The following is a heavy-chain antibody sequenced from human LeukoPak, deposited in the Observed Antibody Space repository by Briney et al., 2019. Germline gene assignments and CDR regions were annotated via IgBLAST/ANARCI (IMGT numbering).Heavy chain of an antibody. V-gene: IGHV4-38-2*02. D-gene: IGHD3-3*01. CDR3: ATSDSGSIFGVVISF. CDR1: SVSISSYY. CDR2: ISHGGSA. J-gene: IGHJ4*02. Sequence: SETLSLTCTVSSVSISSYYWGWLRQSPGKGLEWIGSISHGGSAYYTPSLRSRVTISVDTSKNQFFLKLTSVTGADTAVYYCATSDSGSIFGVVISFWGQGTPGHRLL.